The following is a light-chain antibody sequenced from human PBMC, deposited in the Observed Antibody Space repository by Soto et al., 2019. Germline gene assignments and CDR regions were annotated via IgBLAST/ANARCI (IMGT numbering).Light chain of an antibody. CDR3: QQFSSYPRT. Sequence: AIQLTQSPSSLSASVGDRVTITCRASQGISSALAWYQQKPGKLPKLLIYDASTLQGGVPPSFRGSGSGTDFTLTISSLPPEDFTTYYCQQFSSYPRTFGGGTKVEI. J-gene: IGKJ4*01. V-gene: IGKV1-13*02. CDR2: DAS. CDR1: QGISSA.